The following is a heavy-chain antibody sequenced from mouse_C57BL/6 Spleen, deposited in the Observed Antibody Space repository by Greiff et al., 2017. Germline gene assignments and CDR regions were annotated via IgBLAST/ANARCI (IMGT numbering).Heavy chain of an antibody. CDR3: ARRVPYGSFDY. CDR2: ISNGGGST. J-gene: IGHJ2*01. Sequence: EVKVVESGGGLVQPGGSLKLSCAASGFTFSDYYMYWVRQTPEKRLEWVAYISNGGGSTYYPDTVKGRFTISRDNAKNTLYLQMSRLKSEDTAMYYCARRVPYGSFDYWGQGTTLTVSS. D-gene: IGHD2-10*02. CDR1: GFTFSDYY. V-gene: IGHV5-12*01.